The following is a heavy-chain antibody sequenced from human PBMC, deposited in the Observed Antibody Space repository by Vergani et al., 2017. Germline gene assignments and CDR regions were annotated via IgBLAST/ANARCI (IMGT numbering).Heavy chain of an antibody. CDR3: ATPRLRFSYYYYYGMDV. D-gene: IGHD5-12*01. V-gene: IGHV1-24*01. CDR2: FDPEDGET. Sequence: QVQVLQSGAEVKKPGASVKVSCKVSGYTFTELSMHWVRQAPGKGLEWMGGFDPEDGETIYAQKFQGRVTMTEDTSTDTAYMELSSLRSEDTAVYYCATPRLRFSYYYYYGMDVWGQGTTVTVSS. CDR1: GYTFTELS. J-gene: IGHJ6*02.